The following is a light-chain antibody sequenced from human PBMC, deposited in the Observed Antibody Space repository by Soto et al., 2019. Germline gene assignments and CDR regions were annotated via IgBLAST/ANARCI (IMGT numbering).Light chain of an antibody. Sequence: DIALSQYPDSLAVSLGERAMINCEFSHNILYSYDNKNYLSWYQQRPGQPPKLLFYWASTRESGVPDRFSGSGSGTHFTLTITSLQAEDVAVYYCQQYYSSPPRFGQGSKV. CDR1: HNILYSYDNKNY. CDR2: WAS. J-gene: IGKJ1*01. CDR3: QQYYSSPPR. V-gene: IGKV4-1*01.